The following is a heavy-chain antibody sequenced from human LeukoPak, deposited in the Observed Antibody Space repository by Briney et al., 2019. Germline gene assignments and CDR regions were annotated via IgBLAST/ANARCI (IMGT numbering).Heavy chain of an antibody. CDR1: GFTFSSYA. CDR3: ASGSIWNYGSRPHY. J-gene: IGHJ4*02. V-gene: IGHV3-23*01. CDR2: ISGSGGST. D-gene: IGHD1-7*01. Sequence: GGSLRLSCAASGFTFSSYAMSWVRQAPGKGLEWVSAISGSGGSTYYADSVKGRFTISRDNSKNTLYLQMNSPRAEDTAVYYCASGSIWNYGSRPHYWGQGTLVTVSS.